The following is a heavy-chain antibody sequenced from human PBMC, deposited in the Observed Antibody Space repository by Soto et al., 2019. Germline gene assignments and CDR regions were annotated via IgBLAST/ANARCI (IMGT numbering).Heavy chain of an antibody. CDR1: GDSVSSNSAA. J-gene: IGHJ6*02. Sequence: SQTLSLTCAISGDSVSSNSAAWNWIRQSPSRGLEWLGRTYYRSKWYNDYAVSVKSRITINPDTSKNQFSLQLNSVTPEDTAVYYCAREVVVVVAETYYYYGMDVWGQGTTVTVSS. V-gene: IGHV6-1*01. CDR3: AREVVVVVAETYYYYGMDV. D-gene: IGHD2-15*01. CDR2: TYYRSKWYN.